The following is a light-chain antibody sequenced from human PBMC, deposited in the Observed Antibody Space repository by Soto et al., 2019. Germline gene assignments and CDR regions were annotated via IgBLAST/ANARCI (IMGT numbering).Light chain of an antibody. V-gene: IGLV2-11*01. Sequence: QSALTQPRSVSGSPGQSVTISCTGTSSDVGNYNYVSWYQQHPGKAPKVMIYDVNKWPSGVPDRFSGSKSGNTASLIISGLQAEDEADYYCCSYAGSYTWVFGGGTKLTVL. CDR2: DVN. CDR3: CSYAGSYTWV. CDR1: SSDVGNYNY. J-gene: IGLJ3*02.